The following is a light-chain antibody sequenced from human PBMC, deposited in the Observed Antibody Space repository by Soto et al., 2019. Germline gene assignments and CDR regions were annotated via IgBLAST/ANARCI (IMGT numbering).Light chain of an antibody. CDR2: DVS. V-gene: IGLV2-14*01. CDR1: SSDVGGYNY. J-gene: IGLJ2*01. Sequence: QSALTQPASVSGSPGQSITISCTGTSSDVGGYNYVSWYQQHPGEAPKLMIYDVSNRPSGVSNRFSGSKSGNTASLTISGLQAEDEANYYCSSYTSSRTVVFGGGTKVTVL. CDR3: SSYTSSRTVV.